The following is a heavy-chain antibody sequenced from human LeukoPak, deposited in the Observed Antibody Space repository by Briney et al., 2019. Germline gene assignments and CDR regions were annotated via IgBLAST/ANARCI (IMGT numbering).Heavy chain of an antibody. Sequence: GGSLRLSCAASGFTFSSYAMSWVRQAPGKGLEWVSAISGSGGSTYYADSVKGRFTISRDNSKNTLYLQMNSLRAEDTAVYYCAKVSDIVVVPAAISGGWFDPWGQGTLVTVSS. D-gene: IGHD2-2*01. CDR2: ISGSGGST. CDR1: GFTFSSYA. V-gene: IGHV3-23*01. CDR3: AKVSDIVVVPAAISGGWFDP. J-gene: IGHJ5*02.